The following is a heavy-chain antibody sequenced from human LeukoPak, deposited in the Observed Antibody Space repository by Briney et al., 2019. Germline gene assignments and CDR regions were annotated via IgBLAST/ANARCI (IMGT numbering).Heavy chain of an antibody. CDR1: GFTFSDYY. CDR3: ARARRAATPAYYYYMDV. Sequence: GGSLRLSCAASGFTFSDYYMSWIRQAPGKGLEWVSYISSSGSTIYYADSVKGRFPISRDNAKNSLYLQMNSLRAEDTAVYYCARARRAATPAYYYYMDVWGKGTTVTVSS. D-gene: IGHD6-13*01. V-gene: IGHV3-11*04. CDR2: ISSSGSTI. J-gene: IGHJ6*03.